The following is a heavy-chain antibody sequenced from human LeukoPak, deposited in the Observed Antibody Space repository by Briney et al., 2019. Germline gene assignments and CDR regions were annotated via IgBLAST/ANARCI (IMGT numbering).Heavy chain of an antibody. CDR2: ISSSGSTI. D-gene: IGHD4-17*01. V-gene: IGHV3-11*01. CDR3: AKVTTTVTDDYFDY. J-gene: IGHJ4*02. CDR1: GFTFSDYY. Sequence: PGGSLRLSCAASGFTFSDYYMSWIRQAPGKGLEWVSYISSSGSTIYYADSVKGRFTISRDNAKNSLYLQMNSLRAEDTAVYYCAKVTTTVTDDYFDYWGQGTLVTVSS.